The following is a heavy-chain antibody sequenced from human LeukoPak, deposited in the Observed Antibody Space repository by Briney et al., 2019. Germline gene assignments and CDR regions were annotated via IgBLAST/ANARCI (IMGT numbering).Heavy chain of an antibody. V-gene: IGHV1-46*01. J-gene: IGHJ6*02. CDR1: GCTFTSYY. CDR2: INPSGGST. D-gene: IGHD2-2*01. Sequence: GASVKVSCKASGCTFTSYYMHWVRQAPGQGLEWMGIINPSGGSTSYAQKFQGRVTMTRDTSTSTVYMELSSLRSEDTAVYYCARHTAYCSSTSCYYYYFGMDVWGQGTTVTVSS. CDR3: ARHTAYCSSTSCYYYYFGMDV.